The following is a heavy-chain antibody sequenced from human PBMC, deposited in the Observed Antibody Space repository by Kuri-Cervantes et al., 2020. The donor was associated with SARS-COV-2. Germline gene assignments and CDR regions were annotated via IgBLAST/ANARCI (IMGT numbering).Heavy chain of an antibody. J-gene: IGHJ4*02. V-gene: IGHV1-2*04. D-gene: IGHD4-17*01. CDR2: INPNSGGT. CDR3: ARDYGNVHFDS. Sequence: ASVKVSCKASGYTFTDYYMHWVRQAPGQGLEWMGWINPNSGGTNYAQKFQGWVTMTRDTSISTVYMELSRLRSDDTAVYYCARDYGNVHFDSWGQGTLVTVSS. CDR1: GYTFTDYY.